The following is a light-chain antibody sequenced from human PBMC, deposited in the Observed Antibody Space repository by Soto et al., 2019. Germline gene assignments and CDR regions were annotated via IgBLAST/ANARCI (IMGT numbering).Light chain of an antibody. V-gene: IGKV3-11*01. Sequence: EIVLTQSPGSLSFSPRETATLSCRASQSVSSNHLAWYQQKPGQAPRLLVYDASNRATGIPARFSGSGSGTDFTLTISSLEPEDFAVYYCQQRSNWAITFGQGTRLEIK. CDR1: QSVSSN. J-gene: IGKJ5*01. CDR2: DAS. CDR3: QQRSNWAIT.